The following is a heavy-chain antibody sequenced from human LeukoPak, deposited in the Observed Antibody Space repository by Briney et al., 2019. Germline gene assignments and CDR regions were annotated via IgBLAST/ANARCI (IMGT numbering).Heavy chain of an antibody. CDR1: GGSITSSSYY. J-gene: IGHJ4*02. Sequence: PSETLSLTCAVSGGSITSSSYYWGWIRQPPGKGLEWIGSIYYSGSTYYNPSLESRVTISVDTSKNQFSLKLSSVTAADTAVYYCARRPADSSGRPNDCWGQGTLVTVSS. CDR3: ARRPADSSGRPNDC. V-gene: IGHV4-39*01. CDR2: IYYSGST. D-gene: IGHD3-22*01.